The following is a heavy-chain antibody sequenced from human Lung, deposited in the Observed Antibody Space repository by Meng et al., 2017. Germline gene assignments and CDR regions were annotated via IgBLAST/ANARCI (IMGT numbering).Heavy chain of an antibody. D-gene: IGHD1-14*01. V-gene: IGHV1-69*13. CDR2: LIAVFDKT. CDR3: ARGRRNEPLFDY. J-gene: IGHJ4*02. CDR1: GGSFSTHT. Sequence: QVQLVQSGAEGKKPGASVKVPCKTSGGSFSTHTFSWVRQAPGQGLEWMGGLIAVFDKTEAAPRFQDRVTFTADESTSTAYMELSSLTFDDTAVYFCARGRRNEPLFDYWGQGTLVTVSS.